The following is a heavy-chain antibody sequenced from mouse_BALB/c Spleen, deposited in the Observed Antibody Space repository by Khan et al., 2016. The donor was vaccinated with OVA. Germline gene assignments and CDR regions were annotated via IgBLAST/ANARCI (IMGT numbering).Heavy chain of an antibody. Sequence: QVRLQQSGAELARPGASVKMSCKASGYTFTSYTMHWVKQRPGQGLEWIGYINPSNGYTNYNQKFKDKATLTADKSSSTAYMQLSSLTSEDSAVYYCVRAGAYYRYDGYFDVWGAGTTVTGSS. CDR3: VRAGAYYRYDGYFDV. CDR2: INPSNGYT. CDR1: GYTFTSYT. J-gene: IGHJ1*01. V-gene: IGHV1-4*01. D-gene: IGHD2-14*01.